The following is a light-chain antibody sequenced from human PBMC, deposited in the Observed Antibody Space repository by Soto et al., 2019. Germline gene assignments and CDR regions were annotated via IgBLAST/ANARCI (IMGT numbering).Light chain of an antibody. V-gene: IGLV2-14*01. CDR1: SSDVGNYNY. Sequence: QSVLTQPASVSGSPGQSITISCTGTSSDVGNYNYVSWYQQHPGTAPKLMIFEVSNRPSGVSNRFSGSKSGNTASLTISGLQPDDEADYYCSSYTTISTRYVFGTGTKVTVL. CDR3: SSYTTISTRYV. CDR2: EVS. J-gene: IGLJ1*01.